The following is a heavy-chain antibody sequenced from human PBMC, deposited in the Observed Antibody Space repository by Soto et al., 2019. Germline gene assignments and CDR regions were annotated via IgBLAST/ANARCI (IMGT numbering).Heavy chain of an antibody. CDR2: ISAYNGNT. J-gene: IGHJ4*02. Sequence: QVQLVQSGAEVKKPGASVKVSCKASGYTFTSYGISWVRQAPGQGLEWMGWISAYNGNTNYAQKIQGRVTMTTDTSTSTAYMELRSLRSDDTAVYYCARAAGIAVAGPPETYYFDYWGQGTLVTVSS. V-gene: IGHV1-18*01. CDR3: ARAAGIAVAGPPETYYFDY. D-gene: IGHD6-19*01. CDR1: GYTFTSYG.